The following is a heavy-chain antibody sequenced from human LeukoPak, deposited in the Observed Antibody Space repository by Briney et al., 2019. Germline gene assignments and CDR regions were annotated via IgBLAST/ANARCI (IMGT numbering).Heavy chain of an antibody. CDR2: IFYIGSA. J-gene: IGHJ4*02. CDR1: GVSIGSGGY. D-gene: IGHD2-15*01. Sequence: SETLSLTCAVSGVSIGSGGYWSWVRQPPGQGLEWIGQIFYIGSAHYNPSFESRVIMSIDNSRNQLSLRFNSVTAADTAVYYCARHGSYSLAFWGQGALVTVSS. CDR3: ARHGSYSLAF. V-gene: IGHV4-4*02.